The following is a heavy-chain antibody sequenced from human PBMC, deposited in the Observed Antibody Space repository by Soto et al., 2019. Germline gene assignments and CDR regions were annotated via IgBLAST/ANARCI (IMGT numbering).Heavy chain of an antibody. J-gene: IGHJ3*02. CDR2: ISGSGGST. D-gene: IGHD6-19*01. CDR1: GFTFSSYA. Sequence: PGGSLRLSCAASGFTFSSYAMSWVRQAPGKGLEWVSAISGSGGSTYYADSVKGRFTISRDNSKNTLYLQMNSLRAEDTAVYYCAKAELAVAGTNYAFDIWGQGTMVTVSS. CDR3: AKAELAVAGTNYAFDI. V-gene: IGHV3-23*01.